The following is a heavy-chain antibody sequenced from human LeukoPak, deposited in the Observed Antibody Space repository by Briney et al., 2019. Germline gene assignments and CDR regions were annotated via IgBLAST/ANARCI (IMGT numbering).Heavy chain of an antibody. CDR3: ARVLFSGYDLPDF. CDR2: INPNSGGT. CDR1: GYTFTRYY. D-gene: IGHD5-12*01. J-gene: IGHJ4*02. Sequence: ASVKVSCKASGYTFTRYYMHWVRQAPGQGIEWMGWINPNSGGTNYAQKFQGRVTITRDTSISTAYMELSRLRSDDTAVYYCARVLFSGYDLPDFWGQGTLVTVSS. V-gene: IGHV1-2*02.